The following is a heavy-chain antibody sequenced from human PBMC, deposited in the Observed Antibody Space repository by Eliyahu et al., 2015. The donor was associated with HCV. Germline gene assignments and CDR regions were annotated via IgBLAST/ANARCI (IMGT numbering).Heavy chain of an antibody. CDR3: ARHRAGSPTRPVGWFDP. D-gene: IGHD6-19*01. Sequence: QLQLQESGPGLVKPSETLSLTCTVSGGSISSSSYYWGWXRQPPGKGLEWIGSIYYSGSTYYNPSLKSRVTISVDTSKNQFSLKLSSVTAADTAVYYCARHRAGSPTRPVGWFDPWGQGTLVTVSS. J-gene: IGHJ5*02. CDR1: GGSISSSSYY. CDR2: IYYSGST. V-gene: IGHV4-39*01.